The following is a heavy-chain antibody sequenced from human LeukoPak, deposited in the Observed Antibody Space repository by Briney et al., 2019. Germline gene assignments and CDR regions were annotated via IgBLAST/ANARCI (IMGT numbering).Heavy chain of an antibody. V-gene: IGHV1-69*04. Sequence: SVKVSCKASGGTFSSYAISWVRQAPGQGLEWMGRIIPILGIANYAQKFQGRVTITADKSTSTAYMELSSLRSEDTAVYYCARDPAPYCGGDCYGWYFDLWGRGTLVTVSS. J-gene: IGHJ2*01. CDR2: IIPILGIA. CDR1: GGTFSSYA. D-gene: IGHD2-21*02. CDR3: ARDPAPYCGGDCYGWYFDL.